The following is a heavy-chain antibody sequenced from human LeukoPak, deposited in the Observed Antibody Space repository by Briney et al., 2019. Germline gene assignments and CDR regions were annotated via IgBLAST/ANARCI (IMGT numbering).Heavy chain of an antibody. Sequence: SETLSLTCAVYGGSFSGYSWSWIRQPPGKGLEWIGEINHSGSTNYNPSLKSRVTISVDTSKNQFSLKLSSVTAADTAVYFCATLGYSYGTDYWGQGTLVTVSS. D-gene: IGHD5-18*01. J-gene: IGHJ4*02. CDR3: ATLGYSYGTDY. CDR1: GGSFSGYS. V-gene: IGHV4-34*01. CDR2: INHSGST.